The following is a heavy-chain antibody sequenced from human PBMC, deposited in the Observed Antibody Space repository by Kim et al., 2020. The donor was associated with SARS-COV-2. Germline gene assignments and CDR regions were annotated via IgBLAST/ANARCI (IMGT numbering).Heavy chain of an antibody. D-gene: IGHD1-20*01. CDR3: ARDPSRITGTSDDYYYGMDV. CDR2: IYSGGST. V-gene: IGHV3-53*01. CDR1: GFTVSSNY. Sequence: GGSLRLSCAASGFTVSSNYMSWVRQAPGKGLEWVSVIYSGGSTYYADSVKGRFTISRDNSKNTLYLQMNSLRAEDTAVYYCARDPSRITGTSDDYYYGMDVWGQGTTVTVSS. J-gene: IGHJ6*02.